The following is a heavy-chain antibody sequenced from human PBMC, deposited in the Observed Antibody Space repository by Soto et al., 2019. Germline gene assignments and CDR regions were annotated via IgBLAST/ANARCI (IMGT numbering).Heavy chain of an antibody. V-gene: IGHV1-8*01. CDR2: MNPNSGNT. CDR1: GYTFTSYD. Sequence: ASVKVSCKASGYTFTSYDINWVRQATGQGLEWMGWMNPNSGNTGYAQKFQGRVTMTRNTSISTAYMELSSLRSEDTAVYYCAKRSSIVGAIFPTPYYYYGMDVWGQGTTVTVS. CDR3: AKRSSIVGAIFPTPYYYYGMDV. J-gene: IGHJ6*02. D-gene: IGHD1-26*01.